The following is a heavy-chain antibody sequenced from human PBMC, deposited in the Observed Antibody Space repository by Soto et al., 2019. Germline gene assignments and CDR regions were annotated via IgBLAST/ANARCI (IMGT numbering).Heavy chain of an antibody. CDR3: AKGVYCNSPTCYVASYYYMDV. D-gene: IGHD2-2*01. J-gene: IGHJ6*03. V-gene: IGHV3-23*01. CDR2: LSGSGGST. CDR1: GFTLSTFA. Sequence: EVHLLESGGGLVEPGGSLRLSCAASGFTLSTFAMTWVRQAPGKGLEWVSSLSGSGGSTYYADSVKGRFTISRDTSKNTLHLQMNSLRAEDTDMYYCAKGVYCNSPTCYVASYYYMDVWGKGTTVIVSS.